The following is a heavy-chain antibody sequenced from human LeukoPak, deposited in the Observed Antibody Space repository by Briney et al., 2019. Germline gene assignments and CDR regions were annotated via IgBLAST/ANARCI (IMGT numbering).Heavy chain of an antibody. CDR1: GGSISSSNW. D-gene: IGHD3-22*01. CDR3: ARGRPNYYDSSRFDY. Sequence: KSSETLSLTCAVSGGSISSSNWWSWVRQPPGKGLEWIGEIYHSGSTNYNPSLKSRVTISVDKSKNQFSLKLSSVTAADTAVYYCARGRPNYYDSSRFDYWGQGTLVTVSS. V-gene: IGHV4-4*02. J-gene: IGHJ4*02. CDR2: IYHSGST.